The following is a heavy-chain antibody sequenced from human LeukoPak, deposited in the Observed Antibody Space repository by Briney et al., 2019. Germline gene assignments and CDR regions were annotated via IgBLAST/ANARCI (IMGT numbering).Heavy chain of an antibody. CDR1: GFTFRRYW. Sequence: GGSLRLSCAASGFTFRRYWMSWVRQAPGKGLEWVANIKEDGSEKKYVDSVKGRFTISRDNAKNSVYLQMNSLRAEDTAVYYCAKDIVGGGDDYWGQGTLVTVSS. J-gene: IGHJ4*02. V-gene: IGHV3-7*01. CDR2: IKEDGSEK. CDR3: AKDIVGGGDDY. D-gene: IGHD2-21*02.